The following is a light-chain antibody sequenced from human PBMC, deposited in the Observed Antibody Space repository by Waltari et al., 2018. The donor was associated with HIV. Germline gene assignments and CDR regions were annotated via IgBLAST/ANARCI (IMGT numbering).Light chain of an antibody. CDR2: DNN. Sequence: QSVLTQPPSVSAAPGQKVTISCSGSTSNIGNNYVSWYQQLPGTAPKLLISDNNKRTLGMPDRSYGSKSGTSATLGITGLQTGDEAEYYCGTWDSSLSAVGVGGGTKLTVL. J-gene: IGLJ2*01. V-gene: IGLV1-51*01. CDR1: TSNIGNNY. CDR3: GTWDSSLSAVG.